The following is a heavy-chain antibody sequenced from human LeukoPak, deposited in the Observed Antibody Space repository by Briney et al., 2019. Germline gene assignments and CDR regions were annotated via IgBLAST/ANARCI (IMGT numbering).Heavy chain of an antibody. CDR3: ARDDSTRQAFDI. CDR1: GYTFTGYY. Sequence: ASVKVSCKASGYTFTGYYMHWVRQAPGQGLEWMGWISAYNGNTNYAQKLQGRVTMTTDTSTSTAYMELRSLRSDDTAVYYCARDDSTRQAFDIWGQGTMVTVSS. V-gene: IGHV1-18*04. CDR2: ISAYNGNT. J-gene: IGHJ3*02. D-gene: IGHD3-22*01.